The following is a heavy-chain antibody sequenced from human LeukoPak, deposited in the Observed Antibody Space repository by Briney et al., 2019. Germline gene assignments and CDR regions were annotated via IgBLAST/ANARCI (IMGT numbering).Heavy chain of an antibody. V-gene: IGHV4-4*07. Sequence: SETLSLTCTVSGGSISSYYWSWIRQPAGKGLEWIGRIYTSGSTNYNPSLKSRVTMSVDTSKNQFSLKLSSVTAADTAVYYCARDQRFYCSGGSCYLYFDLWGRGTLVTVSS. J-gene: IGHJ2*01. CDR2: IYTSGST. CDR1: GGSISSYY. CDR3: ARDQRFYCSGGSCYLYFDL. D-gene: IGHD2-15*01.